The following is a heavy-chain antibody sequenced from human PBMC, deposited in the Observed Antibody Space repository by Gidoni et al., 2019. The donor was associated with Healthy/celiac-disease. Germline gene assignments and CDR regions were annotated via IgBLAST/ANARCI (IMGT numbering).Heavy chain of an antibody. CDR3: AKGGEYCSGGSCYDYYGMDV. CDR2: ISYDGSNK. J-gene: IGHJ6*02. Sequence: QVQLVESGGGVVQPGRSLRLSCAASGFTFSIYGMLWVRQAPGKGLEWVAVISYDGSNKYYADSVKGRFTISRDNSKNTLYLQMNSLRAEDTAVYYCAKGGEYCSGGSCYDYYGMDVWGQGTTVTVSS. V-gene: IGHV3-30*18. D-gene: IGHD2-15*01. CDR1: GFTFSIYG.